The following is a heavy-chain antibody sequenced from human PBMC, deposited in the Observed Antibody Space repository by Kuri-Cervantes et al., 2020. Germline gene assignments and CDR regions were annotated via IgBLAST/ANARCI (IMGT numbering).Heavy chain of an antibody. CDR2: IRYDGSNK. J-gene: IGHJ4*02. Sequence: GGSLRLSCAASGSTFSSYGMHWVRQAPGKGLEWVAFIRYDGSNKYYADSVKGRFTISRDNSKNTLYLQMNSLRAEDTAVYYCAKDVGANKMIVVVPAAYGDIDYWGQGTLVTVSS. CDR3: AKDVGANKMIVVVPAAYGDIDY. V-gene: IGHV3-30*02. D-gene: IGHD2-2*01. CDR1: GSTFSSYG.